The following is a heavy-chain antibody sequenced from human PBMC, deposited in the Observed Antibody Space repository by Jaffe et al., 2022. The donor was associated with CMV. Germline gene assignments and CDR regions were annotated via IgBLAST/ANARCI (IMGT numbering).Heavy chain of an antibody. D-gene: IGHD2-2*01. Sequence: QVQLVESGGGVVQPGRSLRLSCAASGFTFSSYGMHWVRQAPGKGLEWVAVIWYDGSNKYYADSVKGRFTISRDNSKNTLYLQMNSLRAEDTAVYYCARSRAQFYCSSTSCYEYYFDYWGQGTLVTVSS. CDR1: GFTFSSYG. CDR3: ARSRAQFYCSSTSCYEYYFDY. CDR2: IWYDGSNK. J-gene: IGHJ4*02. V-gene: IGHV3-33*08.